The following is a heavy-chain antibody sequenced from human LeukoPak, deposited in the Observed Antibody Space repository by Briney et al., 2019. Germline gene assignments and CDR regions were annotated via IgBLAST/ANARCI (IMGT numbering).Heavy chain of an antibody. CDR3: ARDLGGLLWFGELPGGVFDY. CDR1: GDSVSSNSAA. V-gene: IGHV6-1*01. D-gene: IGHD3-10*01. CDR2: TYYRSKWYN. J-gene: IGHJ4*02. Sequence: SQTLSLTCAISGDSVSSNSAAWNWIRQSPSRGLEWLGRTYYRSKWYNDYAVSVKSRITINPDTSKNQFSLQLNSVTPEDTAVYYCARDLGGLLWFGELPGGVFDYWGQGTLVTVSS.